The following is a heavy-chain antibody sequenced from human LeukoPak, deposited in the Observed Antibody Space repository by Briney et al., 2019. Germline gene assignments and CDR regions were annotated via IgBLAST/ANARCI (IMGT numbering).Heavy chain of an antibody. CDR1: GFTVSSNY. J-gene: IGHJ4*02. D-gene: IGHD3-10*01. CDR3: AKAPHYYGSGSYPPNDY. V-gene: IGHV3-53*01. CDR2: IYSGGST. Sequence: GGSLRLSCAASGFTVSSNYMSWVRQAPGTGLEWVSVIYSGGSTYSADPVKGRFTISRDNSKNTLYLQMNSLRAEDTAVYYCAKAPHYYGSGSYPPNDYWGQGTLVTVSS.